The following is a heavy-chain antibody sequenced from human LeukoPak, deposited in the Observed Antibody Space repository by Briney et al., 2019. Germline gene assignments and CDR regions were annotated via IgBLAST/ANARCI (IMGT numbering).Heavy chain of an antibody. CDR2: ISAYNGNT. CDR3: ARGAWALPYFDY. Sequence: ASVTVSFTSSVSTFTIYGNSWVRQAHGQGLERMGWISAYNGNTNYAQKLQGRVTMTTDTSTSTAYMELRSLRSDDAAVYYCARGAWALPYFDYWGQGTLVTVSS. J-gene: IGHJ4*02. CDR1: VSTFTIYG. D-gene: IGHD7-27*01. V-gene: IGHV1-18*01.